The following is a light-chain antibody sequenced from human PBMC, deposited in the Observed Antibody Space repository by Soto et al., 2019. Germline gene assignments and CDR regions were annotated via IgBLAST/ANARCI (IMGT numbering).Light chain of an antibody. CDR2: EVS. V-gene: IGLV2-8*01. Sequence: QSALTQPPSASGSPGQSVTISCTGTSSDVGGYNYVSWYQQHPGKAPKLMIYEVSKRPSGVTDRFSGSKSGNTASLTVSWLQAEDEADYYCSSYAGSNNLVFGGGTKLTLL. CDR1: SSDVGGYNY. J-gene: IGLJ2*01. CDR3: SSYAGSNNLV.